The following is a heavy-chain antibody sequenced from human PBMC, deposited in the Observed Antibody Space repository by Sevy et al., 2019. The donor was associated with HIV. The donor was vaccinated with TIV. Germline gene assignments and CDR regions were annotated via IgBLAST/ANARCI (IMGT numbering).Heavy chain of an antibody. V-gene: IGHV1-69*13. CDR1: GGTFSSYA. CDR3: ARSPWGGATSNYYYYGMDV. CDR2: IIPIFGTA. D-gene: IGHD1-26*01. Sequence: APVKVSCKASGGTFSSYAISWVRQAPGQGLEWMGGIIPIFGTANYAQKFQGRVTITADESTSTAYMELSSLRSEDTAVYYCARSPWGGATSNYYYYGMDVWGQGTTVTVSS. J-gene: IGHJ6*02.